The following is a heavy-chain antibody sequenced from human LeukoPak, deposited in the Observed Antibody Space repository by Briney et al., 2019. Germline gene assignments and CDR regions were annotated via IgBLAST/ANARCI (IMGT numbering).Heavy chain of an antibody. J-gene: IGHJ4*02. CDR3: AKEGYYYDSSGYAAYFDY. CDR1: GLTFSSYW. V-gene: IGHV3-23*01. D-gene: IGHD3-22*01. CDR2: ISGSGGST. Sequence: GGSLRLSCAASGLTFSSYWMSWVRQAPGKGLEWVSAISGSGGSTYYADSVKGRFAISRDNSKNTLYLQMNSLRAEDTAVYYCAKEGYYYDSSGYAAYFDYWGQGTLVTVSS.